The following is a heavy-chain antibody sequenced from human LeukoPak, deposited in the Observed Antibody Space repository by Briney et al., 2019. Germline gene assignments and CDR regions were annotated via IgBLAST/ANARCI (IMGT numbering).Heavy chain of an antibody. CDR1: GGSFSGYY. CDR2: INHSGST. CDR3: ARGASFDP. J-gene: IGHJ5*02. Sequence: PSETLSLTCAVYGGSFSGYYWSWIRQPPGKGLEWIGEINHSGSTNYNPSLKSRVTISVDTSKNQFSLKLSSVTAADTAVYYCARGASFDPWGQGTLVTVSS. V-gene: IGHV4-34*01.